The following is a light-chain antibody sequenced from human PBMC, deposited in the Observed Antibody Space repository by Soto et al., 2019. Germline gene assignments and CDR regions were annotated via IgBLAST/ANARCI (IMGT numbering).Light chain of an antibody. CDR2: DVS. V-gene: IGLV2-11*01. J-gene: IGLJ1*01. CDR3: CSFAGSLNFV. CDR1: DNDVGGYNF. Sequence: QSVLTQPRSVSGSPGQSVTISCSVTDNDVGGYNFVSWYQQHPGKAPKLMVFDVSKRPSGVPGRFSGSKSGTTASLTISGLQAEDEADYYSCSFAGSLNFVFGTGTKVTVL.